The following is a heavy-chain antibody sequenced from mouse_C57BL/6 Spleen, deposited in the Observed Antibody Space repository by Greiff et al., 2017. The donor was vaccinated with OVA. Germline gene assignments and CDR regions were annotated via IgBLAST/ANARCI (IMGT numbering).Heavy chain of an antibody. J-gene: IGHJ2*01. CDR3: AREGSRGYFDY. CDR1: GFTFSSYG. CDR2: ISSGGSYT. Sequence: EVQLQESGGDLVKPGGSLKLSCAASGFTFSSYGMSWVRQTPDKRLEWVATISSGGSYTYYPDSVKGRFTISRDNAKNTLYLQMSSLKSEDTAMYYCAREGSRGYFDYWGQGTTLTVSS. V-gene: IGHV5-6*01.